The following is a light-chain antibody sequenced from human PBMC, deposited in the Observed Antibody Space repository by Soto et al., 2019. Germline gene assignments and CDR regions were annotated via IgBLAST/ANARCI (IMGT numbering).Light chain of an antibody. CDR3: QQCHNWPRT. V-gene: IGKV3-15*01. CDR1: QSVSTN. J-gene: IGKJ1*01. CDR2: GAS. Sequence: EIVMTQSPATLSVSPGERATLSCRASQSVSTNLAWYQQKPGQAPRLLIFGASTRATGVPARFSGSGSGTEFTLTISSLQSEDFAVYYCQQCHNWPRTFGQGTKVEIK.